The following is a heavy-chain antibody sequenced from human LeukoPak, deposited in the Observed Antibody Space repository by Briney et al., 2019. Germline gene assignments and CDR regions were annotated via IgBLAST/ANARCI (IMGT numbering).Heavy chain of an antibody. Sequence: GGSLRLSCAASGFTFSSYSMNSVRQAPGKGLEWVSSISSSSSYIYYADSVKGRFTISRANAKTSLYLQMNSLRAEDTAVYYCAREISVAGLPIWGQGTMVTVSS. V-gene: IGHV3-21*01. D-gene: IGHD6-19*01. J-gene: IGHJ3*02. CDR2: ISSSSSYI. CDR3: AREISVAGLPI. CDR1: GFTFSSYS.